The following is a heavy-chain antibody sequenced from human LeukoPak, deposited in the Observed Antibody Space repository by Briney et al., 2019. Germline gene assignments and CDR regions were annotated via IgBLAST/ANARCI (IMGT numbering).Heavy chain of an antibody. Sequence: PGGSLRLSCAASGFTFSSYGMHWVRQAPGKGLEWVAVISYDGSNKYYADSVKGRFTISRDNSKNTLYLQMNSLRAEDTAVYYCAKARDFWSGYQDYWGQGTLVTVSS. CDR2: ISYDGSNK. V-gene: IGHV3-30*18. J-gene: IGHJ4*02. D-gene: IGHD3-3*01. CDR1: GFTFSSYG. CDR3: AKARDFWSGYQDY.